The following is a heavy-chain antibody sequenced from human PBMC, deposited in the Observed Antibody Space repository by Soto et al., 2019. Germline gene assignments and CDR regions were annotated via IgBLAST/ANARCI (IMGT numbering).Heavy chain of an antibody. CDR2: IWYDGSNK. V-gene: IGHV3-33*08. Sequence: GGSLRLSCAASGFTFSSYGMHWVRQAPGKGLEWVAVIWYDGSNKYYADSVKGRFTISRDNSKNTLYLQMNSLRAEDTAVYYCASDDEYSGSYFAFDIWGQGTMVTVSS. CDR3: ASDDEYSGSYFAFDI. J-gene: IGHJ3*02. D-gene: IGHD1-26*01. CDR1: GFTFSSYG.